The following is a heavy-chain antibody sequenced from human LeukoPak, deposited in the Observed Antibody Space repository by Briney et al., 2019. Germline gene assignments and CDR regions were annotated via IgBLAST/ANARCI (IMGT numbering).Heavy chain of an antibody. J-gene: IGHJ4*02. V-gene: IGHV4-61*02. D-gene: IGHD3-10*01. CDR2: IYTSGST. CDR3: AVSDYGSGRHVDY. CDR1: GGSISSGSYY. Sequence: SETLSLTCTVSGGSISSGSYYWSWIRQPAGKGLEWIGRIYTSGSTNYNPSLKSRATISVDTSKNQFSLKLSSVTAADTAVYYCAVSDYGSGRHVDYWGQGTLVTVSS.